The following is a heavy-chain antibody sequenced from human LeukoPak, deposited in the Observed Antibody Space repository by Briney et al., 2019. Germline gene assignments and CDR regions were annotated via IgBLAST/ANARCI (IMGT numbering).Heavy chain of an antibody. D-gene: IGHD3-22*01. CDR3: ARDGSDYYDSSGYLRLFDY. J-gene: IGHJ4*02. CDR2: IYYSGST. V-gene: IGHV4-61*01. Sequence: SETLSLTCTVSGGSVSSGSYYWSWIRQPPGKGLEWIGYIYYSGSTNYNPSLKSRVTISVDTSKNQFSLKLGSVTAADTAVYYCARDGSDYYDSSGYLRLFDYWGQGTLVTVSS. CDR1: GGSVSSGSYY.